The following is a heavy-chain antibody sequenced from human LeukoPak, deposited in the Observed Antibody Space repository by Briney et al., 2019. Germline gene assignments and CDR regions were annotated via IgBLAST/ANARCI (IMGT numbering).Heavy chain of an antibody. J-gene: IGHJ2*01. CDR2: INPNSGGT. CDR1: GYTFTGYY. V-gene: IGHV1-2*02. D-gene: IGHD4-17*01. Sequence: ASVKVSCKASGYTFTGYYMHWVRQAPGQGLEWMGWINPNSGGTNYAQKFQGRVTMTRDTSISTAYMELSRLRSDDTAVYYCARDPLRKDSGDYYWYFDLWGRGTLVTVSS. CDR3: ARDPLRKDSGDYYWYFDL.